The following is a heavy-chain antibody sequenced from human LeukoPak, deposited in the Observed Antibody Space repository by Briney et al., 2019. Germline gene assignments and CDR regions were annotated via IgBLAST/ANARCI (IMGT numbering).Heavy chain of an antibody. CDR3: ARDFCSSTSCHHYFDY. CDR1: GFTFSDYY. CDR2: ISSSGSTI. Sequence: GGSLRLSCAASGFTFSDYYMSWIRQAPGKGLEWVSYISSSGSTIYYADSVKGRFTISRDNAKNSLYLQMNSLRAEDTAVYYCARDFCSSTSCHHYFDYWGQGTLVTVSS. D-gene: IGHD2-2*01. V-gene: IGHV3-11*01. J-gene: IGHJ4*02.